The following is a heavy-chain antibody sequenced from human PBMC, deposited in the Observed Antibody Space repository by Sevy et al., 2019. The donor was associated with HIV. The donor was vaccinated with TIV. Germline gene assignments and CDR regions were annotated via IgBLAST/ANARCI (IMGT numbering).Heavy chain of an antibody. CDR3: ARGPLGFLEWLFDP. Sequence: GGSLRLSCAASGFTFSSYAMHWVRQAPGKGLEWVAVISYDGSNKYYADSVKGRFTISRDNSKNTLYLQMNSLRAEDRAVYYCARGPLGFLEWLFDPWGQGTLVTVSS. CDR1: GFTFSSYA. CDR2: ISYDGSNK. J-gene: IGHJ5*02. V-gene: IGHV3-30*04. D-gene: IGHD3-3*01.